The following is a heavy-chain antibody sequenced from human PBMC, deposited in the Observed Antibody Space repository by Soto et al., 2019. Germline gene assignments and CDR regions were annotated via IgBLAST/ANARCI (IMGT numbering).Heavy chain of an antibody. CDR1: GFTFSSYG. J-gene: IGHJ4*02. Sequence: QVQLVESGGGVVQPGRSLRLSCAASGFTFSSYGMHWVRQAPGKGLEWVAVISYDGSNKYYADSVKGRFTISRDNSMNTLYLQMNSLRAEDTAVYYCATDRYSYGHFDYWGQGTLVTVSS. CDR2: ISYDGSNK. D-gene: IGHD5-18*01. CDR3: ATDRYSYGHFDY. V-gene: IGHV3-30*03.